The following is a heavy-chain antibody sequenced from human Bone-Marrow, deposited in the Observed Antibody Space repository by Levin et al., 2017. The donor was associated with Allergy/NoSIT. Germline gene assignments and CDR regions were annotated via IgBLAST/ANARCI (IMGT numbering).Heavy chain of an antibody. CDR2: IRSKANSYAT. Sequence: GGSLRLSCAASGFTFSGSAMHWVRQASGKGLEWVGRIRSKANSYATAYAASVKGRFTISRDDSKNTAYLQMNSLKTEDTAVYYCTAYYDFWSGYYTAPHNWFDPWGQGTLVTVSS. J-gene: IGHJ5*02. D-gene: IGHD3-3*01. CDR1: GFTFSGSA. CDR3: TAYYDFWSGYYTAPHNWFDP. V-gene: IGHV3-73*01.